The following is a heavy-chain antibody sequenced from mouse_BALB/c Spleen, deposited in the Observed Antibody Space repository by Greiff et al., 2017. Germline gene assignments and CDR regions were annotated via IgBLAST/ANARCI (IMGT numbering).Heavy chain of an antibody. CDR1: GFSLTSYG. V-gene: IGHV2-9*02. CDR3: ARDRYDDGPAY. J-gene: IGHJ3*01. CDR2: IWAGGST. D-gene: IGHD2-14*01. Sequence: VKLMESGPGLVAPSQSLSITCTVSGFSLTSYGVHWVRQPPGKGLEWLGVIWAGGSTNYNSALMSRLSISKDNSKSQVFLKMNSLQTDDTAMYYCARDRYDDGPAYWGQGTLVTVSA.